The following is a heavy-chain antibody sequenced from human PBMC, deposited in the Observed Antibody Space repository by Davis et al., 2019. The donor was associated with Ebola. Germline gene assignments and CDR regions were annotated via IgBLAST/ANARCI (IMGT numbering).Heavy chain of an antibody. CDR3: ARVSSGGDFDY. Sequence: GESLKISCATSGFTFSNYAMNWVRQAPGKGLEWVAVIWYDGSNKYYADSVKGRFTISRDNSKNTLYLQMNSLRAEDTAVYYCARVSSGGDFDYWGQGTTVTVSS. D-gene: IGHD2-8*02. CDR1: GFTFSNYA. V-gene: IGHV3-33*08. CDR2: IWYDGSNK. J-gene: IGHJ4*03.